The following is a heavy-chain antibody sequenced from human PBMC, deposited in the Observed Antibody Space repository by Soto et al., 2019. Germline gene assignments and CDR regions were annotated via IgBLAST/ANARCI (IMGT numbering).Heavy chain of an antibody. J-gene: IGHJ6*02. CDR2: INAGNGNT. Sequence: QVQLVQSGAAVKKPGASVKVSCKAHGYRLTSYAISWVRQAPGQRLEWMGWINAGNGNTKYSQKFQGRVTITSDTCASTAYMGLSRLRSEDTAVYFCARGVENIVVVLEVFGYYGMDVWGQGTTVTISS. V-gene: IGHV1-3*01. CDR3: ARGVENIVVVLEVFGYYGMDV. D-gene: IGHD2-2*01. CDR1: GYRLTSYA.